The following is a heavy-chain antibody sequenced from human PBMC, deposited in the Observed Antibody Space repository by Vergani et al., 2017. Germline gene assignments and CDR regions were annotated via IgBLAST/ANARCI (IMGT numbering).Heavy chain of an antibody. CDR2: ISGSGGST. V-gene: IGHV3-23*01. D-gene: IGHD2-2*01. CDR3: AKDKDRYCSSTSCYPPDY. CDR1: GFTFSSYA. Sequence: EVQLLESGGGLVQPGGSLRLSCAASGFTFSSYAMSWVRQAPGKGLEWVSAISGSGGSTYYADSVKGRFTISRDNSKNTLYLQMNSLRAEDTAVYYCAKDKDRYCSSTSCYPPDYWGQGTLVTVSS. J-gene: IGHJ4*02.